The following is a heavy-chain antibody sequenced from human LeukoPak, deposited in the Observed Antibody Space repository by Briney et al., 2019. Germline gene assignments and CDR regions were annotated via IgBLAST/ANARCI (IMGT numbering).Heavy chain of an antibody. V-gene: IGHV4-34*01. CDR3: ARGRINYYEYYYMDV. D-gene: IGHD2-21*01. Sequence: SEALSLTCTIYGGSFSGYYWSWIRQFPGKGLEWIGESNQSGSTNYKPSPKSRVTISVDMSKNQFSLKLSSVTAADTAVYYCARGRINYYEYYYMDVWGKGTTVAVSS. J-gene: IGHJ6*03. CDR1: GGSFSGYY. CDR2: SNQSGST.